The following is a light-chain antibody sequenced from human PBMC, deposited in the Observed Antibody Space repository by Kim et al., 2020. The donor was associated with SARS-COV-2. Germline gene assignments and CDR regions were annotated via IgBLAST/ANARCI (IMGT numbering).Light chain of an antibody. CDR2: DVN. Sequence: QSALTQPASVSGSPGQSITISCTGTSSDVGYYDYVSWYQQHPGKVPKLIISDVNNRPSGVSSRFSGSKSCNTAYLTISGLQDEDEADYYCCSHARGSAYVFGTGTKVTVL. CDR1: SSDVGYYDY. J-gene: IGLJ1*01. CDR3: CSHARGSAYV. V-gene: IGLV2-14*03.